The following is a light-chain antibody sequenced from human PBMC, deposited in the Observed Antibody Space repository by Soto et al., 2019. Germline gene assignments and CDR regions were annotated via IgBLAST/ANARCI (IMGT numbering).Light chain of an antibody. Sequence: QSVLTQPPSLSAAPGQTVTISCSGGSSNIGNNYVSWYQQVAGTTPKLLIYDDNKRPSGIPDRFSGSKSGTSATLGITGFQTGDEADYYCGSWDSSLSAYVFGTGTKLTVL. CDR2: DDN. CDR3: GSWDSSLSAYV. CDR1: SSNIGNNY. J-gene: IGLJ1*01. V-gene: IGLV1-51*01.